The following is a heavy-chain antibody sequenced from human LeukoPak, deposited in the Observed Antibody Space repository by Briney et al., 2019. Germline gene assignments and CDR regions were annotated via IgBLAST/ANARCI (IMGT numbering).Heavy chain of an antibody. D-gene: IGHD2-15*01. Sequence: SETLSLTCTVSGASISSYYWSWIRQPPGKGLEWIGYMYYSGSTNYNPSLKSRVTISVDTSKNQFSLKLSSVTAADTAVYYCARDQGAADFDYWGQGTLVTVSS. V-gene: IGHV4-59*01. CDR1: GASISSYY. CDR2: MYYSGST. CDR3: ARDQGAADFDY. J-gene: IGHJ4*02.